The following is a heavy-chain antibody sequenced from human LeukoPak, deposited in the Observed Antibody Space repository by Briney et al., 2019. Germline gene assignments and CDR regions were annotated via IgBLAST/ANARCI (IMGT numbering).Heavy chain of an antibody. Sequence: GRSLRLSCAASGFTFSSYAMHWVRQAPGKGLEWVAVISYDGNNKYYADSVKGRFTISRDNSKNTLDLQMNSLRAGDTAVYYCARARDYYDSSGYYLDYWGQGTLVTVSS. CDR3: ARARDYYDSSGYYLDY. J-gene: IGHJ4*02. V-gene: IGHV3-30*04. CDR1: GFTFSSYA. CDR2: ISYDGNNK. D-gene: IGHD3-22*01.